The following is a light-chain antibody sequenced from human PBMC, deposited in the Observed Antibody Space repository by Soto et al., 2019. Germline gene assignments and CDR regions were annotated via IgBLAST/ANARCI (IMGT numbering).Light chain of an antibody. J-gene: IGLJ1*01. Sequence: SVLTQPPSASGTPGQRGTISCSGSSSNIGSNTVNWYQQLPGTAPKLLIYSNNQRPSGVPDRFSGSKSGTSASLAISGLQSEDEADYYCAAWDDSLNGRVFGTGTKVTVL. CDR1: SSNIGSNT. CDR2: SNN. V-gene: IGLV1-44*01. CDR3: AAWDDSLNGRV.